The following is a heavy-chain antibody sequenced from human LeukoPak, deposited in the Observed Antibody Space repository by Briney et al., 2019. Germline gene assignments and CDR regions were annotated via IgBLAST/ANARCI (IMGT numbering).Heavy chain of an antibody. CDR2: IYTSGST. D-gene: IGHD3-22*01. J-gene: IGHJ4*02. CDR3: ARDEEDYYDSSGYYGD. V-gene: IGHV4-4*07. Sequence: SETLSLTCTVSGGSISSYYWSWIRQPAGKGLEWIGRIYTSGSTTYNPSLKSRVTMSVDTSKNQFSLKLSSVAAADTAVYYGARDEEDYYDSSGYYGDWGQGTLVTVSS. CDR1: GGSISSYY.